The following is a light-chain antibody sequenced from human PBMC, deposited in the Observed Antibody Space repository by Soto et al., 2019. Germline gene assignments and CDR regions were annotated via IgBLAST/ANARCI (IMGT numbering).Light chain of an antibody. J-gene: IGKJ1*01. V-gene: IGKV3-20*01. Sequence: EIELTQSPGTLSLSPGERATLSCRASQRVSSSYLAWYQQKPGQAPRLLIYGVSRRATGIPDRFSGSGSGTDFTLTISRLEPEDFAVFYCQQYGSSPWTFGQGTKVEIK. CDR1: QRVSSSY. CDR2: GVS. CDR3: QQYGSSPWT.